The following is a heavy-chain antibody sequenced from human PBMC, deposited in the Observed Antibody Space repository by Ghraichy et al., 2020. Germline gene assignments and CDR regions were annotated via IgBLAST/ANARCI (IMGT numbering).Heavy chain of an antibody. CDR2: IWYDGSNK. J-gene: IGHJ5*02. V-gene: IGHV3-33*01. CDR3: ARDIRYNWFDP. Sequence: GGSLRLSCAASGFTFSSYGMHWVRQAPGKGLEWVAVIWYDGSNKYYADSVKGRFTISRDNSKNTLYLQMNSLRAEDTAVYYCARDIRYNWFDPWGQGTLVTVSS. CDR1: GFTFSSYG.